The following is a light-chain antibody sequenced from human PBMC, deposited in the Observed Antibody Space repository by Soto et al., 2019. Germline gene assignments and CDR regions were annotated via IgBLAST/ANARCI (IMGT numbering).Light chain of an antibody. CDR3: QQYGNSPYT. CDR1: QSVTNRS. J-gene: IGKJ2*01. V-gene: IGKV3-20*01. CDR2: GAS. Sequence: EIVLTQSPGTLSVSPGERATLSCRASQSVTNRSLAWYQQKPGQAPRLLIYGASSRATGIPDRFSGSGSETDFTLTISRLEPEDFAVYSCQQYGNSPYTFGQGTKLEIK.